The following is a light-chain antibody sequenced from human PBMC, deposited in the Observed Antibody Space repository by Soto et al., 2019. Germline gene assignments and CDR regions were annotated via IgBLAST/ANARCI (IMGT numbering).Light chain of an antibody. Sequence: IQMTQSPSSLSASVGDRVTITFRSSQVIRNDLGWYQQKPGKAPKLLIYAASSLQSGVPSRFSGSGSGTDFTLTISSLQPEDFATYYCQQSYSTPRITFGQGTRLENK. CDR2: AAS. J-gene: IGKJ5*01. CDR3: QQSYSTPRIT. V-gene: IGKV1-39*01. CDR1: QVIRND.